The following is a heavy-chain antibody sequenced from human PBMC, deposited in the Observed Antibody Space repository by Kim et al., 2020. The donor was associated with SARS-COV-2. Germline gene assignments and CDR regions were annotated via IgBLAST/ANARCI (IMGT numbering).Heavy chain of an antibody. D-gene: IGHD6-13*01. CDR3: ARDPLAAAAFMDV. V-gene: IGHV1-3*01. J-gene: IGHJ6*03. Sequence: KYSQKFQGRVNITRDTSAGTAYMELGSLRSEETAVYYCARDPLAAAAFMDVWGKGTTVTVSS.